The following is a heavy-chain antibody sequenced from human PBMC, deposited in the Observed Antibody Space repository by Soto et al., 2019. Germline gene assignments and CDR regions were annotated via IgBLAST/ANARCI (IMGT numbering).Heavy chain of an antibody. CDR2: INPILDST. CDR3: ATMKRARLDS. J-gene: IGHJ4*02. V-gene: IGHV1-69*09. CDR1: GIMSSGYG. Sequence: QEQVVQSGPAMKEPGSSVKVSCRASGIMSSGYGFSWVRQAPGQGLEWVGMINPILDSTHYAQNLQGRVSLSVDKSRDTAYLEVTSLRLEDTAIYFRATMKRARLDSWGRGTVVTVSS. D-gene: IGHD6-25*01.